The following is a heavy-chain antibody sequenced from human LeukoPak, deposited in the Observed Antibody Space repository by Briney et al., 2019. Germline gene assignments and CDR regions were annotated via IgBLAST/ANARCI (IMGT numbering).Heavy chain of an antibody. J-gene: IGHJ4*02. V-gene: IGHV1-69*01. CDR1: GGTFSSYA. CDR2: IIPIFGTA. CDR3: ARGGTKQQWSASDY. Sequence: ASVKVSCKASGGTFSSYAISWVRQAPGQGLEWMGGIIPIFGTANYAQKFQGRVTITADESTSTAYMELSSLRSEDTAVYYCARGGTKQQWSASDYWGQGTLVIVSS. D-gene: IGHD5-18*01.